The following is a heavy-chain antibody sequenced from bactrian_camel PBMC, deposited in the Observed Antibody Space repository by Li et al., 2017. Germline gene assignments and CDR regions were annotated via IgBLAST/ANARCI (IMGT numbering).Heavy chain of an antibody. J-gene: IGHJ4*01. CDR3: AAARTLTGLPGPLTPSQYGS. V-gene: IGHV3S53*01. CDR2: TDSDGST. Sequence: HVQLVESGGGSVQAGGSLRLSCAGSGYTFSCMGWFRQAPGKEREGVAATDSDGSTSYADSVKGRFTISQDNAKNTLYLQMNSLKPEDTAMYYCAAARTLTGLPGPLTPSQYGSWGQGTQVTVS. CDR1: GYTFSC. D-gene: IGHD5*01.